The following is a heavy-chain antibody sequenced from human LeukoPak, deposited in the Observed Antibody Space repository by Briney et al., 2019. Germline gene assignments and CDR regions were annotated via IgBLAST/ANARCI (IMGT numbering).Heavy chain of an antibody. Sequence: SETLSLTCTVSGYSVINGYYWGWIRQPPGKGLEWVASVYHSGSSNYSPSLKGRVTISLDTSKNQLSLKLTSVTAADTAAYYCARGNNGYDVWGQGNLVTVSS. CDR3: ARGNNGYDV. CDR2: VYHSGSS. D-gene: IGHD5-12*01. V-gene: IGHV4-38-2*02. J-gene: IGHJ4*02. CDR1: GYSVINGYY.